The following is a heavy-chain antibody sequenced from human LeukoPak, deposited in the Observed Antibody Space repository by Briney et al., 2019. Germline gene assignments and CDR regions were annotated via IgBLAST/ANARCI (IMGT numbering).Heavy chain of an antibody. CDR1: GFTFSSYT. V-gene: IGHV3-21*01. CDR2: ISSRSSYI. CDR3: AKVAKYYYGPETYYFFEQ. J-gene: IGHJ4*02. Sequence: PGGSLRLSCAASGFTFSSYTMKWVRQAPGKGLEWVSSISSRSSYIYYADSLKGRFTISRDNAKNSLYLQMNSLRVEDTAVYYCAKVAKYYYGPETYYFFEQWGQGTPVTASS. D-gene: IGHD3-10*01.